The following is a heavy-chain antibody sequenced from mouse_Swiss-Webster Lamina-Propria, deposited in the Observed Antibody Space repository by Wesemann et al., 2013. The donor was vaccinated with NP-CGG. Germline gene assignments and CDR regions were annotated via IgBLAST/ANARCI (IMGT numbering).Heavy chain of an antibody. Sequence: GLEWIGYIYPRDGSTNYNEKFKGKATLTADTSSSTAYMQLSSLTSEDSAVYFCARPLYAMDYWGQGTSVTVSS. J-gene: IGHJ4*01. V-gene: IGHV1S12*01. CDR3: ARPLYAMDY. CDR2: IYPRDGST.